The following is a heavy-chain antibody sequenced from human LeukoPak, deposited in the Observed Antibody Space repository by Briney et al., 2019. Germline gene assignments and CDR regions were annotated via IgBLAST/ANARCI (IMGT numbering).Heavy chain of an antibody. CDR3: ARDREGLAYFDF. CDR1: VYTFTEKF. CDR2: IDPNSGGT. Sequence: GASVTVSYKSSVYTFTEKFIHGVGQAPGRGGEGMGWIDPNSGGTDYTQKFQGRVTITSETSNETAYMDVSRLISDDTAVYYCARDREGLAYFDFWGQGTLVTASS. D-gene: IGHD3/OR15-3a*01. V-gene: IGHV1-2*02. J-gene: IGHJ4*02.